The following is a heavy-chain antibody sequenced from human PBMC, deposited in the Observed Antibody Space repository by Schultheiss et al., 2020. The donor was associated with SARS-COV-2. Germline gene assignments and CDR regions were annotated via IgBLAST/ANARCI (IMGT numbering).Heavy chain of an antibody. CDR1: GFTFSGSA. Sequence: GGSLRLSCAASGFTFSGSAMHWVRQASGKGLEWVGRIRSKANSYATAYAASVKGRFTISRDNSKNTLYLQMNSLRAEDTAVYYCARGFLEWLSFDYWGQGTLVTVSS. J-gene: IGHJ4*02. CDR2: IRSKANSYAT. CDR3: ARGFLEWLSFDY. D-gene: IGHD3-3*01. V-gene: IGHV3-73*01.